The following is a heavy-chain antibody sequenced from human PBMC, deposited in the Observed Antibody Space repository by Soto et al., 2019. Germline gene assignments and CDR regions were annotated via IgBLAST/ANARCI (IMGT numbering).Heavy chain of an antibody. J-gene: IGHJ6*02. Sequence: GASVKVSCKASGGTFSSYAISWVRQAPGQGLEWMGGIIPIFGTANYAQKLQGRDTITEDESTSTAYMELSSLRSEDTAEYYCGRDYDILTGYYYDGYYGMDVWGQGTTVTVSS. D-gene: IGHD3-9*01. CDR2: IIPIFGTA. V-gene: IGHV1-69*13. CDR1: GGTFSSYA. CDR3: GRDYDILTGYYYDGYYGMDV.